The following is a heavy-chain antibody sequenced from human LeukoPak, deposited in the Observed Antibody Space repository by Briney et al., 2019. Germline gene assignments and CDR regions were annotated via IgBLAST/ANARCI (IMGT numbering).Heavy chain of an antibody. J-gene: IGHJ6*02. V-gene: IGHV3-21*01. CDR3: TKGENGMDV. CDR1: GFTFSSYR. CDR2: ISDSSSYI. D-gene: IGHD1-26*01. Sequence: GGSLRLSCAASGFTFSSYRMNWVRQAPGKGLEWVSSISDSSSYIYHADSVKGRFTISRDNAKNSVYLQMNSLRAEDTATYYCTKGENGMDVWGQGTTVAVSS.